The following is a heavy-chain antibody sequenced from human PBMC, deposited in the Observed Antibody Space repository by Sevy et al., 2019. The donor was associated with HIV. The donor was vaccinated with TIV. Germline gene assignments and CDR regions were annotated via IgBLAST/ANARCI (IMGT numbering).Heavy chain of an antibody. D-gene: IGHD2-21*01. CDR3: TKVRDVQYSTRRPFDY. J-gene: IGHJ4*02. CDR2: IRYDGSNK. V-gene: IGHV3-30*02. Sequence: GGSLRLSCAASGFTFSSYGMHWVRQAPGKGLEWVAFIRYDGSNKYYADSVKGRFTISRDNSKNTLYLQMNSLRAEDTAVYYCTKVRDVQYSTRRPFDYWGQGTLVTVSS. CDR1: GFTFSSYG.